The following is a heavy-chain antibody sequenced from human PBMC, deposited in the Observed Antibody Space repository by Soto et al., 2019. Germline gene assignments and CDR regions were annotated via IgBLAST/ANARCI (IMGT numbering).Heavy chain of an antibody. CDR3: AREREDAFDI. J-gene: IGHJ3*02. CDR2: ISSSGGTI. CDR1: GFTFSSYE. Sequence: GGSLRLSCAASGFTFSSYEINWVRQAPGKGLEWVSYISSSGGTIYYADSVKGRFTISRDIAKNSLYLQMNSLRAEDTAVYYCAREREDAFDIWGQGTMVTVSS. D-gene: IGHD1-26*01. V-gene: IGHV3-48*03.